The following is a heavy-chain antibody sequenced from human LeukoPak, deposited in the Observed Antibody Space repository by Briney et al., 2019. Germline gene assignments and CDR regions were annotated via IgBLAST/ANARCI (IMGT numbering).Heavy chain of an antibody. J-gene: IGHJ6*02. CDR3: ARRGPGSSWYWGYYYGMDV. D-gene: IGHD6-13*01. Sequence: PSETLSLTCAVYGGSFSGYYWNWIRQPPGERLEWIGEINHSGSTNYNPSLKSRVTISVDTSKNQFSLKLSSVTAADTAVYYCARRGPGSSWYWGYYYGMDVWGQGTTVTVSS. CDR2: INHSGST. V-gene: IGHV4-34*01. CDR1: GGSFSGYY.